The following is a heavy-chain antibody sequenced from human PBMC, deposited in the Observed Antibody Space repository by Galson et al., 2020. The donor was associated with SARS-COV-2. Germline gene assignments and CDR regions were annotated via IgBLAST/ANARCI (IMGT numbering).Heavy chain of an antibody. CDR1: GGSISSGGYY. J-gene: IGHJ6*02. CDR2: IYYSVST. Sequence: SETLSLTCTVSGGSISSGGYYWSWIRQHPGKGLEWIRYIYYSVSTYYNPSLKSRVTISVDTSKNQFSLNLSSVTAADTAVYYCAREGIERYCSGGSCYSGEVAYYGMDVWGQGTTVTVSS. V-gene: IGHV4-31*03. CDR3: AREGIERYCSGGSCYSGEVAYYGMDV. D-gene: IGHD2-15*01.